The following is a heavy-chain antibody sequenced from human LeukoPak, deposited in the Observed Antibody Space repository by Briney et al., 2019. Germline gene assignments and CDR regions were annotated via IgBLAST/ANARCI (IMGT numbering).Heavy chain of an antibody. J-gene: IGHJ6*02. CDR1: GFTFSSYG. Sequence: GRSLRLSCAASGFTFSSYGMHWVRQAPGKGLEWVAVISYDGSNKYYADSVKGRFTISRDNSKNTLYLQMNSLRAEDTAVYYCAKDKTYEPNSAYYYYGMDVWGQGTTVTVSS. CDR2: ISYDGSNK. V-gene: IGHV3-30*18. D-gene: IGHD3-3*01. CDR3: AKDKTYEPNSAYYYYGMDV.